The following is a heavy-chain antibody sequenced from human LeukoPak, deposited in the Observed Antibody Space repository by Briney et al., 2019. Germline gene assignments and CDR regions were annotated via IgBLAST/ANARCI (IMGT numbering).Heavy chain of an antibody. V-gene: IGHV5-10-1*01. CDR1: GSLFTSYW. CDR2: IDPSDSYT. J-gene: IGHJ4*02. D-gene: IGHD3-9*01. Sequence: GGALQISWQGSGSLFTSYWISWVRELPGKGLEWMGRIDPSDSYTNYRPSFQGHVTISADKSISTAYLQWSSPKASDTAMYSCARRSDILTGYVYYFDYWGQGTLVTVSS. CDR3: ARRSDILTGYVYYFDY.